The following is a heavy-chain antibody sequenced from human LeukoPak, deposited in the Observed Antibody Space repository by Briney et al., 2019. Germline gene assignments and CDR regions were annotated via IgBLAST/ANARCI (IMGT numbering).Heavy chain of an antibody. V-gene: IGHV4-34*01. CDR3: ARGYYDYVWGSIGYFDY. D-gene: IGHD3-16*01. J-gene: IGHJ4*02. CDR1: GGSFSGYY. CDR2: INHSGST. Sequence: SETLSLTCAVYGGSFSGYYWSWIRQPPGKGLEWIGEINHSGSTNYNPSLKSRVTISVDTSKNQFSLKLSSVTAADTAVYYCARGYYDYVWGSIGYFDYWGQGTLVTVSS.